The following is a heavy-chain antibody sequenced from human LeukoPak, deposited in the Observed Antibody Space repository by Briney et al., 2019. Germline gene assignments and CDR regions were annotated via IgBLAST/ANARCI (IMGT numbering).Heavy chain of an antibody. CDR1: GYTLTELS. CDR2: FDPEDGET. CDR3: ATSHYYDSSGYYLNWFDP. Sequence: PGASVKVSCKVSGYTLTELSMHWVRQAPGKGLEWMGGFDPEDGETIYAQKFQGRVTMTEDTSTDTAYMELSSLRSEDTAVYYCATSHYYDSSGYYLNWFDPWGQGTLVTVSS. J-gene: IGHJ5*02. D-gene: IGHD3-22*01. V-gene: IGHV1-24*01.